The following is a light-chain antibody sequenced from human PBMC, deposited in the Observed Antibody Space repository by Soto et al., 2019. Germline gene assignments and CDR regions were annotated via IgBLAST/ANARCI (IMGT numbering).Light chain of an antibody. CDR2: EVS. Sequence: QSVLSHPASVSGSLGHSIAISCTGTSSDIGGYKYVSWYQQHPGKAPKLIIFEVSNRPSGVSDRFSGSNSGNTASLTISGLQAEDEADYYCTSYSRYRVLVFGGGTK. CDR1: SSDIGGYKY. CDR3: TSYSRYRVLV. J-gene: IGLJ3*02. V-gene: IGLV2-14*01.